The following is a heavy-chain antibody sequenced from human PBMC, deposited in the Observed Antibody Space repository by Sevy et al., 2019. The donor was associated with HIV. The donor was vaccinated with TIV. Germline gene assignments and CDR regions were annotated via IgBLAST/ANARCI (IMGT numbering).Heavy chain of an antibody. CDR3: AGGGGASSAWFENWFGP. CDR2: IYSNGNS. CDR1: GGSITSYS. Sequence: SETLSLTCTVSGGSITSYSWSWIRQPAGKGLEWLGRIYSNGNSNYNPSLKSRVTMSVDTSKNQFSLKLTSVKAADTAGYFCAGGGGASSAWFENWFGPWGQGTLVTVSS. J-gene: IGHJ5*02. D-gene: IGHD6-19*01. V-gene: IGHV4-4*07.